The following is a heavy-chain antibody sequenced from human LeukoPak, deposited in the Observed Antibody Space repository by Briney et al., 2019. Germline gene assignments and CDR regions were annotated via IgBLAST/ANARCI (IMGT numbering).Heavy chain of an antibody. CDR2: ISGTGGST. CDR1: GFTFSSYG. J-gene: IGHJ4*02. Sequence: GGTLRLSCAASGFTFSSYGMSWVRQAPGKGLEWVSAISGTGGSTYYADSVKDRFTISRDNSKNTLYLQMSGLRAEDTAIYYCATGAYFDHWGQGALVTVSS. CDR3: ATGAYFDH. V-gene: IGHV3-23*01.